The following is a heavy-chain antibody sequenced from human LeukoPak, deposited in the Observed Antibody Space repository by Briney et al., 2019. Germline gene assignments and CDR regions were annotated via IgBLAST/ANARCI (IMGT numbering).Heavy chain of an antibody. Sequence: GGSLRLPCAASGFISSSYALHWVRQAPGKGLEWVGVISYDGNNIYYADSVRGRFTISRDNSKNTLYLQIHSLRAEDTAVYWCARERLAVSGSNWFDPWGQGTLVTVSS. J-gene: IGHJ5*02. D-gene: IGHD6-19*01. V-gene: IGHV3-30*04. CDR2: ISYDGNNI. CDR3: ARERLAVSGSNWFDP. CDR1: GFISSSYA.